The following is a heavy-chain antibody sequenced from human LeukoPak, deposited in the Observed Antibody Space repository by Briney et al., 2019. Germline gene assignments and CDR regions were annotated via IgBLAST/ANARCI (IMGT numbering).Heavy chain of an antibody. D-gene: IGHD3-10*01. CDR1: GGSFSGYY. CDR2: INHSEST. V-gene: IGHV4-34*01. J-gene: IGHJ6*02. Sequence: SETLSLTCAVYGGSFSGYYWSWIRQPPGKGLEWIGEINHSESTNYNPSLKSRVTISVDTSKNQFSLKLSSVTAADTAVYYCARGSYYYGSGSYYNPFESLSFLHYGMDVWGQGTTVTVSS. CDR3: ARGSYYYGSGSYYNPFESLSFLHYGMDV.